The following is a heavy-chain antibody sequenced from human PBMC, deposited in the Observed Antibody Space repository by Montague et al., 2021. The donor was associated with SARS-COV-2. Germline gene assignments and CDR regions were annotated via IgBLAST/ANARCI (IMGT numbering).Heavy chain of an antibody. J-gene: IGHJ2*01. CDR1: GFTFSSYA. CDR2: ISYDGSNK. D-gene: IGHD1-26*01. CDR3: ARDLGGYFDL. Sequence: SLRLSCAASGFTFSSYAMHLFRQAPGRGLEWVAVISYDGSNKYYADSVKGRFTISRDNSKNTLYLQMNSLRAEDTALYYCARDLGGYFDLWGRGTLVTVSS. V-gene: IGHV3-30*04.